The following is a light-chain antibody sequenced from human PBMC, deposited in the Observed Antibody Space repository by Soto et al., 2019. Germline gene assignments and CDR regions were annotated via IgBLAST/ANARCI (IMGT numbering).Light chain of an antibody. V-gene: IGKV1-5*01. J-gene: IGKJ1*01. CDR2: DAS. CDR3: QQYNSFPWT. CDR1: HSISSW. Sequence: DIQMTQSPSTLSASVGDRITITCRASHSISSWLAWYQQKPGKAPKSLIYDASSLESGVPSRFSGSGSGTDFSLTISSLLPDDFATYYCQQYNSFPWTFGQGTKVE.